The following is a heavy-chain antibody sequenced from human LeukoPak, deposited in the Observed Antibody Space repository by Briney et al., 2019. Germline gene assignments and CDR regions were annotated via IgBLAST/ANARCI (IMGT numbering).Heavy chain of an antibody. Sequence: ASVRVSCKASGYTFTACYIHWVRQAPGQGLEWMGWINPNTGGTSNAQKSQGRVTMSRDTSISTAYMELSWLRSDDTAVYYCARDPSNSGYDYLYYFDYWGQGTLVTVSS. CDR1: GYTFTACY. J-gene: IGHJ4*02. CDR2: INPNTGGT. V-gene: IGHV1-2*02. D-gene: IGHD5-12*01. CDR3: ARDPSNSGYDYLYYFDY.